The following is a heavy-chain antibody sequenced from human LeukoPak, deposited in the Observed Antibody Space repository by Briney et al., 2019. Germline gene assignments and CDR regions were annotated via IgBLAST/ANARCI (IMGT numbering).Heavy chain of an antibody. Sequence: SETLSLTCIVTGGSIRSDYWSWIRQPPGKGLEWIGYIYYSGSTNYNPSLKSRVTISVDTSKNQFSLNLTSVTAADTAVYYCARGRGSSARLGYYFYYIDVWGKGTTVTVSS. CDR1: GGSIRSDY. CDR2: IYYSGST. V-gene: IGHV4-59*12. D-gene: IGHD1-26*01. J-gene: IGHJ6*03. CDR3: ARGRGSSARLGYYFYYIDV.